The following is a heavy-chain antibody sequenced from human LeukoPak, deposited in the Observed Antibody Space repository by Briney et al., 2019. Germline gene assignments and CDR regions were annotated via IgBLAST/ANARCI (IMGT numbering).Heavy chain of an antibody. V-gene: IGHV4-59*11. J-gene: IGHJ5*02. Sequence: SETLTLTCTASGGSISSHYWSWIRQPPGKGLEWIAYVFYSGSTNYNPSLKSRVTISVDTSKNQFSMKLSSVTAADTAVYYCARDERYCSGGDCYWGGWFDPWGQGTLVTVSS. CDR1: GGSISSHY. CDR2: VFYSGST. D-gene: IGHD2-15*01. CDR3: ARDERYCSGGDCYWGGWFDP.